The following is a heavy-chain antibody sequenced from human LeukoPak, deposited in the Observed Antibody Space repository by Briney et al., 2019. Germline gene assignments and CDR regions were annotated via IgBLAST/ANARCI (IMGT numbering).Heavy chain of an antibody. J-gene: IGHJ5*02. D-gene: IGHD3-10*01. Sequence: GGTLRLSCAASGFTFSSYGMSWVRQAPGKGLEWVSVISGSGGSTYYADSVKGRFTISRDNSKNTLYLQMNSLRAEDTAVYYCAKVSRNYYGSGSYPYDWFDPWGQGTLVTVSS. V-gene: IGHV3-23*01. CDR2: ISGSGGST. CDR1: GFTFSSYG. CDR3: AKVSRNYYGSGSYPYDWFDP.